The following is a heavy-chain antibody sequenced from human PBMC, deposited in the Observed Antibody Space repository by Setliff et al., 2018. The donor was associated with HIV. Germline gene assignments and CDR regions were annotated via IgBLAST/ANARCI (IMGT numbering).Heavy chain of an antibody. CDR3: ARGWEGGMDY. D-gene: IGHD1-26*01. V-gene: IGHV1-2*06. CDR2: INPNNGVT. Sequence: ASVKVSCKASGYTFTGYYLHWVRQAPGQGLEWMGRINPNNGVTFYGQKFQGRVTMTRDTSTNTLYMELSSLRSEDTAVYYCARGWEGGMDYWGQGTLVTVSS. J-gene: IGHJ4*02. CDR1: GYTFTGYY.